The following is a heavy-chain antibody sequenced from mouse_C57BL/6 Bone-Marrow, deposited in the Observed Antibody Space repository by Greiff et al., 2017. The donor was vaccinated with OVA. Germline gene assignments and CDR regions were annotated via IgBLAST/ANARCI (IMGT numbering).Heavy chain of an antibody. J-gene: IGHJ3*01. Sequence: EVQGVESGGGLVQPGGSMKLSCVASGFTFSNYWMNWVRQSPEKGLEWVAQIRLKSDNYATHYAESVKGRFTISRDDSKSSVYLQMNNLRAEDTGIYYCTDDYDDVAWFAYWGQGTLVTVSA. D-gene: IGHD2-4*01. CDR1: GFTFSNYW. V-gene: IGHV6-3*01. CDR3: TDDYDDVAWFAY. CDR2: IRLKSDNYAT.